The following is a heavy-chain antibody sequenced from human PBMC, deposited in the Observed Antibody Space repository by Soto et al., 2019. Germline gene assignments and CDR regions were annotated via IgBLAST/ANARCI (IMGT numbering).Heavy chain of an antibody. V-gene: IGHV1-2*04. CDR3: ARDSLYEAVDY. D-gene: IGHD3-16*01. Sequence: ASGKVSCKASGYTFTGYYMHWVRQAPGQGLEWMGWINPNSGGTNYAQKFQGWVTMTRDTSISTACMELSRLRSDDTAVYYCARDSLYEAVDYWGQGTLVTVSS. CDR2: INPNSGGT. CDR1: GYTFTGYY. J-gene: IGHJ4*02.